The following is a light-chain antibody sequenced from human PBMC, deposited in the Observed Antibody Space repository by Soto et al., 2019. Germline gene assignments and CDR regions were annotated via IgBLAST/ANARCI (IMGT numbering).Light chain of an antibody. J-gene: IGLJ2*01. CDR3: AAWDDSLNVAV. Sequence: QAVVTQPPSASGTPGQRVTISCSGSSSNFGSNTVNWYQQLPGTAPKLLIYSNNQRPSGLPDRFSGSKSGTSASLAISGHRSEDEADYYCAAWDDSLNVAVFGGGTELTVL. V-gene: IGLV1-44*01. CDR2: SNN. CDR1: SSNFGSNT.